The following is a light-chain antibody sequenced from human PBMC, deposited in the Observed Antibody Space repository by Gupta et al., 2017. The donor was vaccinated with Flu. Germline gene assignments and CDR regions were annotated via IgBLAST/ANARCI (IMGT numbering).Light chain of an antibody. Sequence: QSVLTQPLSVSGAPGQRVTISCTGSSANIGEGYDVHWYQQLPGTATKLLIYGNSNRPSGVPDRFSGSKSGTSASLAITGLQAEDEADYYCQSYDSSRSGRVVFGGGTKLTVL. CDR3: QSYDSSRSGRVV. J-gene: IGLJ2*01. CDR2: GNS. V-gene: IGLV1-40*01. CDR1: SANIGEGYD.